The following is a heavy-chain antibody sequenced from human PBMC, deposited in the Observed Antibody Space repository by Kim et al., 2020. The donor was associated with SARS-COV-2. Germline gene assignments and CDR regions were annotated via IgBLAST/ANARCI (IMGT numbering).Heavy chain of an antibody. CDR2: IYHSGST. J-gene: IGHJ3*02. Sequence: SETLSLTCTVSGYSISSGYYWGWIRQPPGKGLEWIGSIYHSGSTYYNPSLKSRVTISVDTSKNQFSLKLSSVTAADTAVYYCARLDSSGPWGAFDIWGQG. CDR3: ARLDSSGPWGAFDI. CDR1: GYSISSGYY. D-gene: IGHD3-22*01. V-gene: IGHV4-38-2*02.